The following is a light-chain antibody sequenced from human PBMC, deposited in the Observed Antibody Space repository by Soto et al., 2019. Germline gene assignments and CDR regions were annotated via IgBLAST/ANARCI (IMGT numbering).Light chain of an antibody. CDR3: MQALQTPYP. CDR1: QSLLHTNGYNY. CDR2: LGS. J-gene: IGKJ2*01. Sequence: DIVMTQSPLSLPVTPGEPASISCRSSQSLLHTNGYNYLDWYLQKPGQSPQLLIYLGSNRASGVXDXXSGSGSGTDFTLKISRVEAEDVGVYYCMQALQTPYPFGQGTKLEIK. V-gene: IGKV2-28*01.